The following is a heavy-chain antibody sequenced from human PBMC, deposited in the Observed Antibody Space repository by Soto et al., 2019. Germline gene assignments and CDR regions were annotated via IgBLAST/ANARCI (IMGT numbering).Heavy chain of an antibody. J-gene: IGHJ5*02. V-gene: IGHV1-69*13. Sequence: SSVELSCQASVFTFIIYAISLVRQDPGQGLEWMGGIIPIFGTANYAQKFQGRVTITADESTSTAYMELSSLRSEDTAVYYCARSSIGDPWFDPWGQGTLVTVSS. CDR3: ARSSIGDPWFDP. D-gene: IGHD3-10*01. CDR1: VFTFIIYA. CDR2: IIPIFGTA.